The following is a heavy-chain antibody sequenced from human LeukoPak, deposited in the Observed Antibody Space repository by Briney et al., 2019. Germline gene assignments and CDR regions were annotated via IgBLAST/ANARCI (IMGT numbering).Heavy chain of an antibody. CDR3: ARDLRDEQLVIGSYAFDI. CDR1: GFTFSSYA. J-gene: IGHJ3*02. Sequence: PGGSLRLSCAASGFTFSSYAMHWVRQAPGKGLEWVAVISYDGSNEYYADSVKGRFTISRDNSKNTLYLQMNSLRAEDTAVYYCARDLRDEQLVIGSYAFDIWGQGTMVTVSS. CDR2: ISYDGSNE. D-gene: IGHD6-6*01. V-gene: IGHV3-30*04.